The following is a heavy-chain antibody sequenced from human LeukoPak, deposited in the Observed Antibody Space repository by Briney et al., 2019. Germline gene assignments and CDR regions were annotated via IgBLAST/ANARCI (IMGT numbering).Heavy chain of an antibody. J-gene: IGHJ5*02. V-gene: IGHV4-59*01. D-gene: IGHD1-26*01. Sequence: SETLSLTCTVSGGSISNYYWSWFRQPPGKGLEWIGYIYYSGSTKYNPSLKSRVTISVDTSKNQFSLKLSSVTAADTAVYYCAREGPSSSGSYLNCFDPWGQGTLVTVSS. CDR1: GGSISNYY. CDR3: AREGPSSSGSYLNCFDP. CDR2: IYYSGST.